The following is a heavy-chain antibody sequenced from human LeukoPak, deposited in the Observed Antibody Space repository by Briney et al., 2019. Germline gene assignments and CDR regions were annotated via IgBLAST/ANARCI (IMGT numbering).Heavy chain of an antibody. D-gene: IGHD2-2*01. CDR2: INAGNGNT. Sequence: ASVKVSCKASGYTFTSYAMHWVRQAPGQRLEWMGWINAGNGNTKYSQKFQGRVTITRDTYASTAYMELSSLRSEDTAVYYCARRHCSSTSCYGFDYWGQGTLVTVSS. J-gene: IGHJ4*02. CDR3: ARRHCSSTSCYGFDY. CDR1: GYTFTSYA. V-gene: IGHV1-3*01.